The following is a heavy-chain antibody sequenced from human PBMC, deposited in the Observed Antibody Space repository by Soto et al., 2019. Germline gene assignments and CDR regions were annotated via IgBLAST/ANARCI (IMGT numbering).Heavy chain of an antibody. CDR2: ISGRGGTT. D-gene: IGHD1-20*01. V-gene: IGHV3-23*01. CDR1: GLTFSSYA. CDR3: AKVDNAGAFDI. J-gene: IGHJ3*02. Sequence: EVQLLESGGGLVQPGGSLRLSCAVFGLTFSSYAMSWVRQAPGKGLEWVSAISGRGGTTYYAVSVKGRFTISRDNFKNTLYLQMNSLRAEDTAVYYCAKVDNAGAFDIWGQGTVVTVSS.